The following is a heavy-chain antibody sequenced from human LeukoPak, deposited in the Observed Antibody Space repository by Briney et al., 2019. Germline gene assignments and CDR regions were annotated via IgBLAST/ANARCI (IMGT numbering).Heavy chain of an antibody. Sequence: GEPLKISCKGSGYSITSYWINWVRQMPGKDLEGMGIIYPGDSDTKYSPSFQGQVTISADKSINTAYLQWSSLKASDTAMYYCARRSYGGKDFDYWGQGTLVTVSS. V-gene: IGHV5-51*01. J-gene: IGHJ4*02. CDR1: GYSITSYW. CDR2: IYPGDSDT. D-gene: IGHD4-23*01. CDR3: ARRSYGGKDFDY.